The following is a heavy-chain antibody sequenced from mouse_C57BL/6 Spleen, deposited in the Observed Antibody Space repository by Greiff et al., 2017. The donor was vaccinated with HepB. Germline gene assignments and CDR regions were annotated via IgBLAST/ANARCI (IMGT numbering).Heavy chain of an antibody. CDR1: GYTFTSYW. V-gene: IGHV1-59*01. CDR3: ARFITTVVATDY. Sequence: QVQLQQPGAELVRPGPSVKLSCKASGYTFTSYWMHWVKQRPGQGLEWIGVIDPSDSYTNYNQKFKGKATLTVDTSSSTAYMQLSSLTSEDSAVYYCARFITTVVATDYWGQGTTLTVSS. D-gene: IGHD1-1*01. J-gene: IGHJ2*01. CDR2: IDPSDSYT.